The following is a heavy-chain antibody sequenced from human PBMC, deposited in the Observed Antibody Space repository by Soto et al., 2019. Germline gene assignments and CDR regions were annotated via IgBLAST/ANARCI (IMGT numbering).Heavy chain of an antibody. D-gene: IGHD1-26*01. CDR1: GYTFTAYY. V-gene: IGHV1-2*02. CDR3: AKVPCCREGY. J-gene: IGHJ4*02. Sequence: QVQLVQSGAEVKKPGASVKVSCKASGYTFTAYYIHWVRQAPGQGLQWMGWINPKSGGTKYAQKFQGRVTMTRDTSINTAYMGLTRLKSDDTAVYLCAKVPCCREGYWGQGTMVTVSS. CDR2: INPKSGGT.